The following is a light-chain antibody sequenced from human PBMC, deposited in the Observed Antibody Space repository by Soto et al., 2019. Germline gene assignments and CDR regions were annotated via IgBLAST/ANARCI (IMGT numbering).Light chain of an antibody. V-gene: IGKV1-39*01. J-gene: IGKJ4*01. CDR3: QQSSSTPQT. Sequence: DTQMTQSPSSLSASVGDRVIITCRASQSVGTYVSWYQQKEGKAPKLLINVASTLQSGVPSRFSGSGSGTDFTLAISSLQPEDFATYYCQQSSSTPQTFGGGTRVEIK. CDR2: VAS. CDR1: QSVGTY.